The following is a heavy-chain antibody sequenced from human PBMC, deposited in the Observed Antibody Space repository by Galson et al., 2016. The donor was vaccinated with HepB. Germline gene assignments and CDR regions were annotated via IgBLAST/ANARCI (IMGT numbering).Heavy chain of an antibody. V-gene: IGHV1-3*01. J-gene: IGHJ4*02. CDR3: ASWRGTFSGWSGPLDF. CDR2: ISAGSGST. Sequence: SVKVSCKVSGYTFTTYPMHWVRQAPGQRLEWMGWISAGSGSTESSQKFQGRVTITSDTSANTAYMELSSLRPEDTAMYYCASWRGTFSGWSGPLDFWGQGALVTVSS. CDR1: GYTFTTYP. D-gene: IGHD6-19*01.